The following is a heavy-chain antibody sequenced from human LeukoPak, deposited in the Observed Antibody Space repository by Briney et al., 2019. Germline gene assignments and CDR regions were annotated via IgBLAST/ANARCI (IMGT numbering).Heavy chain of an antibody. CDR1: GFTFSSYA. J-gene: IGHJ4*02. V-gene: IGHV3-23*01. Sequence: GGSLRLSCAASGFTFSSYAMTGVRQAPDKGLEGVSAISGSDGSTYYADSVKGRFTISRDDSQNTLYLQMNSLSAEDTAVYYCAKVETSGGANCYALDYWGQGTLVTVSS. CDR3: AKVETSGGANCYALDY. D-gene: IGHD2-2*01. CDR2: ISGSDGST.